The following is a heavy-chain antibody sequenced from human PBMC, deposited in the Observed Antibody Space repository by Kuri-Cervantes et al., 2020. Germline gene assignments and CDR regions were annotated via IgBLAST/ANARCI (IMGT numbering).Heavy chain of an antibody. D-gene: IGHD2-2*01. CDR3: AVGVPAAITFKHRINWFDP. V-gene: IGHV4-30-4*01. Sequence: SCTVSGGSISSGDYYWSWIRQPPGKGLEWIGYIYYSGSTYYNPSLKSRVTISVDTSKNQFSLKLSSVTAADTAAYYCAVGVPAAITFKHRINWFDPWGQGTLVTVSS. CDR1: GGSISSGDYY. J-gene: IGHJ5*02. CDR2: IYYSGST.